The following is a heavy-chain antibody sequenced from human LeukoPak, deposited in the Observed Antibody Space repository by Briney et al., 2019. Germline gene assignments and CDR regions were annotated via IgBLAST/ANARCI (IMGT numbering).Heavy chain of an antibody. V-gene: IGHV1-2*02. J-gene: IGHJ4*02. Sequence: ASVKVSCKASGYTFTGYYMHWVRQAPGQGFEWMGWIKSDSGGTNYAQTFQGRVTMTRDTAISTAYMELTRLRSDDTAVYYCARDYEAAAVLDSWGQGTLVTVSS. CDR2: IKSDSGGT. CDR1: GYTFTGYY. CDR3: ARDYEAAAVLDS. D-gene: IGHD6-13*01.